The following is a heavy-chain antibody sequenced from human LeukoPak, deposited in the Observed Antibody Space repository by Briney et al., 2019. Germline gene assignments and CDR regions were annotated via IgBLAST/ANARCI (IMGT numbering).Heavy chain of an antibody. CDR1: AGSTSSSSYY. Sequence: SETLSLTCTVSAGSTSSSSYYRGWTRQPPGRGLEWIGSIYYSGSTYYNPSLNSRVTISVDTSKNQFSLKLSSVTAADTAVYYCARHGGYYYHYYMDVWGKGTTVTISS. J-gene: IGHJ6*03. CDR3: ARHGGYYYHYYMDV. V-gene: IGHV4-39*01. D-gene: IGHD2-15*01. CDR2: IYYSGST.